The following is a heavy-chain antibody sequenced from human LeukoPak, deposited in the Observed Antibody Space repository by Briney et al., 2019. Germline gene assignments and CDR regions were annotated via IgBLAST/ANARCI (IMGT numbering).Heavy chain of an antibody. CDR1: GFTFSSYA. CDR3: AKSGDYDSSGYYYRTRVAFDI. V-gene: IGHV3-23*01. D-gene: IGHD3-22*01. J-gene: IGHJ3*02. Sequence: PGGSLRLSCAASGFTFSSYAMSWVRQAPGKELEWVSAISGSGGSTYYADSVKGRFTISRDNSKNTLYLQMNSLRAEDTAVYYCAKSGDYDSSGYYYRTRVAFDIWGQGTMVTVSS. CDR2: ISGSGGST.